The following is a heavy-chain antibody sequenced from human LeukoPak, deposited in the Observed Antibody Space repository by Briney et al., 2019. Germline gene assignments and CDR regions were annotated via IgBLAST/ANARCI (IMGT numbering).Heavy chain of an antibody. CDR1: GGTFTSYA. J-gene: IGHJ5*02. CDR3: ARELRLGGNWFDP. CDR2: IIPISGIT. Sequence: ASVKVSCKTSGGTFTSYAITWVRQAPGQGLEWMGKIIPISGITNYAQKFQGRVTFTADESTSTAYMELSSLRSEDTALYYCARELRLGGNWFDPWGQGTLVTVSS. D-gene: IGHD1-26*01. V-gene: IGHV1-69*13.